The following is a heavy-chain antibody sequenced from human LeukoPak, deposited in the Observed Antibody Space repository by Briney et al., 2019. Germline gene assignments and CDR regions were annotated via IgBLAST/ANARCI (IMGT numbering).Heavy chain of an antibody. V-gene: IGHV3-48*01. CDR2: ISSSSSTI. J-gene: IGHJ4*02. D-gene: IGHD2-2*02. Sequence: GGSLRLSCAASGFTFSSYSMNWVRQAPGKGLEWVSYISSSSSTIYYADSVKGRFTISRDNAKNSLYLQMNSLRADDTAVYYCARAIDCSSTSCYNPDYWGQGTLVTVSS. CDR3: ARAIDCSSTSCYNPDY. CDR1: GFTFSSYS.